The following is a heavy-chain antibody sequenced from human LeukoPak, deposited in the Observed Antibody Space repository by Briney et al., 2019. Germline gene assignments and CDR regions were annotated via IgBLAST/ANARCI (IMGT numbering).Heavy chain of an antibody. V-gene: IGHV1-2*02. CDR2: INPNSGGT. J-gene: IGHJ3*02. CDR1: GYTLTGYY. Sequence: ASVKVSCKASGYTLTGYYMHWVRQAPGQGLEWMGWINPNSGGTNYAQKFQGRVTMTRDTSISTAYMELSRLRSDDTAVFYCARCGGHYYYSSGYSNDAFDIWGQGTMVTVSS. CDR3: ARCGGHYYYSSGYSNDAFDI. D-gene: IGHD3-22*01.